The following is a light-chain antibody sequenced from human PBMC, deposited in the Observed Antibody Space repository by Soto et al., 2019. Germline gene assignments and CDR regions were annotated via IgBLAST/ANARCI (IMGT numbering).Light chain of an antibody. V-gene: IGLV1-51*01. CDR3: GTWDSSLSAYV. CDR1: SSNIRNNY. J-gene: IGLJ1*01. Sequence: QSVLTQPPSVSAAPRQKVTISCSGSSSNIRNNYVSWYQQLPGTAPKLLIYDNIKRPSGIPDRCSGSKSGTSATLGITGLQTGDEADYYCGTWDSSLSAYVFGTGTKLTVL. CDR2: DNI.